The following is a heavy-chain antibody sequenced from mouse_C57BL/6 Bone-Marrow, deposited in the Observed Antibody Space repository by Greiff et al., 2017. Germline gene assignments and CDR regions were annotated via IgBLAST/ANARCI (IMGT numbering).Heavy chain of an antibody. Sequence: EVHLVESGPELVKPGDSVKISCKASGYSFTGYFMNWVMQSHGKSLEWIGRINPYNGDTFYNQKFKGKATLTVDKSSSTAHMELRSLTSEDSAVYYCARGTLWYYFDYWGQGTTLTVSS. V-gene: IGHV1-20*01. CDR1: GYSFTGYF. CDR2: INPYNGDT. J-gene: IGHJ2*01. CDR3: ARGTLWYYFDY. D-gene: IGHD1-1*02.